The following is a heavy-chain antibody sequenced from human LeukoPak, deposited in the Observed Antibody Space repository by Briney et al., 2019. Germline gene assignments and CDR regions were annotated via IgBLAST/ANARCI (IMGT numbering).Heavy chain of an antibody. D-gene: IGHD5-18*01. CDR1: GGSISSYY. CDR3: ARRGYSYGNYYYYYYMDV. J-gene: IGHJ6*03. V-gene: IGHV4-59*01. CDR2: IYYSGST. Sequence: SETLSLTCTVSGGSISSYYWSWLRQPPGKGLEWIGYIYYSGSTNYNPSLKSRVTISVDTSKNQFSLKLSSVTAADTAVYYCARRGYSYGNYYYYYYMDVWGKGTTVTVSS.